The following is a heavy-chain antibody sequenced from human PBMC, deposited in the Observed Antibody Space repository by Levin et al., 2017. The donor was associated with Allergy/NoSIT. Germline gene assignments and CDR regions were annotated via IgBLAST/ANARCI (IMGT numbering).Heavy chain of an antibody. CDR1: GGSVSSDY. D-gene: IGHD3-3*01. J-gene: IGHJ4*02. CDR2: IYYSGGS. Sequence: SETLSLTCTVSGGSVSSDYWSWIRQPPGKGLEWIGYIYYSGGSDYNPSLKSRLSISVDTSKNQFSLKLSSVTAADTAMYYCARVRRSGYYEVDYFDYWGQGTLVTVSS. V-gene: IGHV4-59*02. CDR3: ARVRRSGYYEVDYFDY.